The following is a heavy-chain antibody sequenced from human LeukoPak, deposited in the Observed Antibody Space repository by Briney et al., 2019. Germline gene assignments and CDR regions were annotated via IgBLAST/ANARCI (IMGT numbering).Heavy chain of an antibody. CDR3: AKDLRGYSYYGYFDY. J-gene: IGHJ4*02. CDR2: ISGSGGST. CDR1: GLTFSSYA. V-gene: IGHV3-23*01. D-gene: IGHD5-18*01. Sequence: VGSLRLSCAASGLTFSSYAMSWVRQAPGKGLEWVSAISGSGGSTYYADSVKGRFTISRDNSKNTLYLQMNSLRAEDTAVYYCAKDLRGYSYYGYFDYWGQGTLVTVSS.